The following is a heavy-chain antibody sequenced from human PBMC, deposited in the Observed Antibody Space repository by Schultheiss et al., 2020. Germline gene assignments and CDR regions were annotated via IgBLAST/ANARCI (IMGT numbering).Heavy chain of an antibody. Sequence: SETLSLTCAISGASITSRGYYWGWVRQPPGKGLEWVGCLYSGGSTYYSPSLKSRVTISIDTSKNHFSLRLKSLTAADTATYYCATVPIAGGYFQRWGQGTLVSVSS. CDR1: GASITSRGYY. D-gene: IGHD2-15*01. V-gene: IGHV4-39*07. J-gene: IGHJ1*01. CDR3: ATVPIAGGYFQR. CDR2: LYSGGST.